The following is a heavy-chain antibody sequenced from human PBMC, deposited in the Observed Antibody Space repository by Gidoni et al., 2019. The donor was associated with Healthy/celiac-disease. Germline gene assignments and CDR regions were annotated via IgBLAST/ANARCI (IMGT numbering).Heavy chain of an antibody. D-gene: IGHD6-19*01. CDR1: GGSFSGYY. CDR3: ARSSGWRY. J-gene: IGHJ4*02. Sequence: QVQLQQWGAGLLKPSETLSLTCAVYGGSFSGYYWSWIRQPPGEGLEWIGEINHSGSTTYNPSLKSRVTISVDTSRNEFSLKLSSVTAADTAVYYCARSSGWRYWGEGTLVTVSS. V-gene: IGHV4-34*01. CDR2: INHSGST.